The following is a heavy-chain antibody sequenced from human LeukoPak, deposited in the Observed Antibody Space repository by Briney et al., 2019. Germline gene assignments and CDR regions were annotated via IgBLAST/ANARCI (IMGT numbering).Heavy chain of an antibody. CDR1: GFTFSSYS. J-gene: IGHJ4*02. D-gene: IGHD5-24*01. CDR3: ARDGYNYSPFDF. CDR2: ISSSGSRI. Sequence: GGSLRLSCAASGFTFSSYSMNWVRQAPGKGLEWVSYISSSGSRIYFADSMKGRFTISRDNAKNSLYLQMNSLRAEDTAVYYCARDGYNYSPFDFWGQGTLVTVSS. V-gene: IGHV3-48*04.